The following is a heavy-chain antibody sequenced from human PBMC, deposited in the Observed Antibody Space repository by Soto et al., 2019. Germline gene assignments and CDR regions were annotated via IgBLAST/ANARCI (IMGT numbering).Heavy chain of an antibody. CDR3: AREGKDYDFWSGYYPRGNYYYYMDV. J-gene: IGHJ6*03. V-gene: IGHV1-69*04. Sequence: KVSCKASGGTFSSYTISWVRQAPGQGLEWMGRIIPILGIANYAQKFQGRVTITADKSTSTAYMELSSLRSEDTAVYYCAREGKDYDFWSGYYPRGNYYYYMDVWGKGTTVTVSS. CDR1: GGTFSSYT. CDR2: IIPILGIA. D-gene: IGHD3-3*01.